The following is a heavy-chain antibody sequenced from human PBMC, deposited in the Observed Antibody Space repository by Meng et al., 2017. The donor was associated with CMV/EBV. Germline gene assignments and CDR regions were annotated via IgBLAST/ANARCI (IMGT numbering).Heavy chain of an antibody. CDR3: ARDIRYPGTDDAFDI. V-gene: IGHV1-8*01. D-gene: IGHD3-9*01. CDR1: GYTFTSYD. CDR2: MNPNSGNT. J-gene: IGHJ3*02. Sequence: ASVKVSCKASGYTFTSYDINWVRQATGQGLEWMGWMNPNSGNTGYAQKFQGRVTMTRNTSISTAHMELSSLRSEDTAVYYCARDIRYPGTDDAFDIWGQGTMVTVSS.